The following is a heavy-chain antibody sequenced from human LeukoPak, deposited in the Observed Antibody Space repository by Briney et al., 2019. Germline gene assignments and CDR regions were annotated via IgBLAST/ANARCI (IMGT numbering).Heavy chain of an antibody. CDR3: AREWQGGIAAAGTRIEGDY. J-gene: IGHJ4*02. Sequence: GGSLRLSCAVSGFSVSGYWMTWVRQAPGKGLEWVANIKQDGSEKNCVDSVKGRFTISRDNAENSLFLQMNSLRVEDTAVYYCAREWQGGIAAAGTRIEGDYWGQGTLVAVSS. CDR1: GFSVSGYW. V-gene: IGHV3-7*01. CDR2: IKQDGSEK. D-gene: IGHD6-13*01.